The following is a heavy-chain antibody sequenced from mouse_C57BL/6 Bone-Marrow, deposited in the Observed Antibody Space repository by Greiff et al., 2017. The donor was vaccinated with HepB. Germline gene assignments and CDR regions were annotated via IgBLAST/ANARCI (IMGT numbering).Heavy chain of an antibody. Sequence: EVNVVESEGGLVQPGSSMKLSCTASGFTFSDYYMAWVRQVPEKGLEWVANINYDGSSTYYLDSLKSRFIISRDNAKNILYLQMSSLKSEDTATYYCARGDSRGDFDYWGQGTTLTVSS. CDR3: ARGDSRGDFDY. CDR1: GFTFSDYY. CDR2: INYDGSST. J-gene: IGHJ2*01. V-gene: IGHV5-16*01.